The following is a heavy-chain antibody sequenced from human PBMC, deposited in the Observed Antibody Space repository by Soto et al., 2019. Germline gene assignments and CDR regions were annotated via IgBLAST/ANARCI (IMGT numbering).Heavy chain of an antibody. Sequence: GGYLRLSSAAFGFTFSNAWMSWVRQAPGKGLEWVGRIKSKTDGQTTDYAAPVTGRFTNTRDDSKNTLYLQMNSRKTEDTAVYYCTTETLLGLSGSCPDSWGQGTLVPVSS. CDR2: IKSKTDGQTT. CDR1: GFTFSNAW. J-gene: IGHJ4*02. D-gene: IGHD6-13*01. V-gene: IGHV3-15*01. CDR3: TTETLLGLSGSCPDS.